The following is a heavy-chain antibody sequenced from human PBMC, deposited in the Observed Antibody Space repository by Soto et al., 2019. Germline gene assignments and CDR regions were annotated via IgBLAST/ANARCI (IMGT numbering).Heavy chain of an antibody. J-gene: IGHJ5*02. Sequence: SVTLSLTGTVSGDSISSHYWSWFRQPPGKGLESIGYIHYTGSPYYNPSLKSRVTISVDTSKKQFSLKLSSVSAADTAVHYRARGSGGVTPEWFDPWGQGTLVTVSS. CDR3: ARGSGGVTPEWFDP. CDR1: GDSISSHY. D-gene: IGHD3-16*01. CDR2: IHYTGSP. V-gene: IGHV4-59*11.